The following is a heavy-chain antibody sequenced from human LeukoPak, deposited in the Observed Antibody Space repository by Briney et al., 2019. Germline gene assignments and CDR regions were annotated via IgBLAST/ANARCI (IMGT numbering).Heavy chain of an antibody. CDR3: ARLRTGVYFDY. D-gene: IGHD3/OR15-3a*01. J-gene: IGHJ4*02. CDR2: IYYSGST. V-gene: IGHV4-59*08. CDR1: GGSISSYY. Sequence: SETLSLTCTVSGGSISSYYWSWIRQPPGEGLEWIGYIYYSGSTNYNPSLKSRVTISVDTSKNQFSLKLSSVTAADTAVYYCARLRTGVYFDYWGQGTLVTVSS.